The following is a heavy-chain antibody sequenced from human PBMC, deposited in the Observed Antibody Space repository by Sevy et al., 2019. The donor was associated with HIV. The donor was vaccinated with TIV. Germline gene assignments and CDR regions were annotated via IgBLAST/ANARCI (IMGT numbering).Heavy chain of an antibody. CDR1: VFIFNNYA. CDR2: INGNGDST. J-gene: IGHJ3*01. D-gene: IGHD3-22*01. V-gene: IGHV3-23*01. CDR3: AKDYYDSGGYSFYPARPTAFDL. Sequence: GGSLRLSCAGSVFIFNNYAMSWVRQVPGKGLEWVSGINGNGDSTNYADSAKGRFTISRDNSKSTLYLQMNSLRAEDTAVYYCAKDYYDSGGYSFYPARPTAFDLWGQGTMVTVSS.